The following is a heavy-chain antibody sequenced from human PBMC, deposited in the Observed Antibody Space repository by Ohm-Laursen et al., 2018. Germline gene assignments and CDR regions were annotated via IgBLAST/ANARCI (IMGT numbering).Heavy chain of an antibody. CDR1: GFTFDDYA. V-gene: IGHV3-9*01. CDR3: AKDTGYDILTGPGAPVDY. CDR2: ISWNSGSI. J-gene: IGHJ4*02. Sequence: SLRLSCAAFGFTFDDYAMNWVRQSPGKGLEWVSGISWNSGSIGYADSVKGRFTISRDNAKNSLYLQMNSLRAEDTALYYCAKDTGYDILTGPGAPVDYWGQGTLVTVSS. D-gene: IGHD3-9*01.